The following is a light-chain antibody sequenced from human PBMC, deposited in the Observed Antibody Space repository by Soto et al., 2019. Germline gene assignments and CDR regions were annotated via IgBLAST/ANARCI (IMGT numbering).Light chain of an antibody. Sequence: DIQMTQSPSSVSASVGDSSTITCRESQDISKRLAWFQQRPGKAPKLLMYSASTLQSGVPARFSGSGSGTEFILTISSLQPEDFATYYCQQPNSFPHTFGGGTTVEIK. V-gene: IGKV1-12*01. CDR3: QQPNSFPHT. CDR1: QDISKR. J-gene: IGKJ4*01. CDR2: SAS.